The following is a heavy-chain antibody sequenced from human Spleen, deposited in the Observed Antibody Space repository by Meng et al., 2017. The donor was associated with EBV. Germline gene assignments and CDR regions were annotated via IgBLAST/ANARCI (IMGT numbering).Heavy chain of an antibody. V-gene: IGHV4-30-4*01. Sequence: QVQLQESGPGLVKPSQTLSLTCAVSGDSMSSGGYYWSWIRQPPGKGLEWIGYIYYSGSTYYNPSLKSRVTISVDTSKNQFSLDLTSVTAADTAVYYCARVPQYYDSDWVWWGQGTLVTVFS. J-gene: IGHJ4*02. CDR3: ARVPQYYDSDWVW. CDR2: IYYSGST. CDR1: GDSMSSGGYY. D-gene: IGHD3-22*01.